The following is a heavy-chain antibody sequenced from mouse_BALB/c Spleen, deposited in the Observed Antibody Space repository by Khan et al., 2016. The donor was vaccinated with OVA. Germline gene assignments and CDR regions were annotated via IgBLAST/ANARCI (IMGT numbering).Heavy chain of an antibody. J-gene: IGHJ3*01. CDR2: IDPFSGAT. D-gene: IGHD2-2*01. V-gene: IGHV1S135*01. CDR3: TRNGYVAWFTY. Sequence: IQLVQSGPELMKPGASVKISCKASGYSFTSYYIHWMIESHGTSLEWIGYIDPFSGATTYNQKFKGKATLTVDKSSNTAYIHLRNLTSEDSAVYYCTRNGYVAWFTYWGQGTLVTVSA. CDR1: GYSFTSYY.